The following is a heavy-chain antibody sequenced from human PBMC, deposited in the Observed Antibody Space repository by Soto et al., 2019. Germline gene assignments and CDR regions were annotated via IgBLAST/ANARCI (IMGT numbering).Heavy chain of an antibody. CDR2: IIPIFGTA. J-gene: IGHJ4*02. V-gene: IGHV1-69*01. CDR1: GGTFSSYA. D-gene: IGHD5-18*01. Sequence: SVKVSCKASGGTFSSYAISWLRQAPGQGLEWMGGIIPIFGTANYAQKFQGRVTITADESTSTAYMELSSLRSENTAVYYCARGIQLYYFDYWGQGTLVTFSS. CDR3: ARGIQLYYFDY.